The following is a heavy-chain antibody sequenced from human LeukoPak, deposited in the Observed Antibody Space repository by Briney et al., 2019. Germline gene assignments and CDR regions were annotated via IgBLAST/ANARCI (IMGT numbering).Heavy chain of an antibody. CDR1: GGSFSGYY. Sequence: PSETLSLTCAVYGGSFSGYYWSWIRQPPGKGLEWIGSIYYSGSTYYNPSLRSRVTISVDTSKNQFSLKLSSVTAADTAVYYCAREALFAARLFDYWGQGTLVTVSS. CDR2: IYYSGST. V-gene: IGHV4-34*01. CDR3: AREALFAARLFDY. D-gene: IGHD6-6*01. J-gene: IGHJ4*02.